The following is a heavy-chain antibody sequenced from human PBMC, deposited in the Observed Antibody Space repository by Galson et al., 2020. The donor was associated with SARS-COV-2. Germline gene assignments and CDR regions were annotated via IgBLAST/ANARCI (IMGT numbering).Heavy chain of an antibody. V-gene: IGHV4-59*01. CDR1: AASISRYS. CDR3: ARVFDP. CDR2: IYYNGST. Sequence: PSETLSLTCTLAAASISRYSWSWVRPPPGKGLEWSGYIYYNGSTNYNPTLKSRVTISVDTSKSQFSLKLSSVTAADPAVYYCARVFDPWGQGTLVTVSS. J-gene: IGHJ5*02.